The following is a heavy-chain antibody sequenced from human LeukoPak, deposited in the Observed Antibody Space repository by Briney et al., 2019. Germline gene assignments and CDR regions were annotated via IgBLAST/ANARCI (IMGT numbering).Heavy chain of an antibody. CDR2: ISAYNGNT. V-gene: IGHV1-18*01. J-gene: IGHJ2*01. D-gene: IGHD3-22*01. Sequence: GASVKVSCKASGYTFTGYGISWVRQAPGQGLEWMGWISAYNGNTNYAQKLQGRVTMTTDTSTSTAYMELRSLRSDDTAVYYCARAFGYYDTSGYYYPDPYWYFDLWGRGTLVTVSS. CDR3: ARAFGYYDTSGYYYPDPYWYFDL. CDR1: GYTFTGYG.